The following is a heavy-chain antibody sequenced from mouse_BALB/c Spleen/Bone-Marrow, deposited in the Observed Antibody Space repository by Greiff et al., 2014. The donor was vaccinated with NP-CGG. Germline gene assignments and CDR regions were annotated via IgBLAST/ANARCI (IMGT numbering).Heavy chain of an antibody. V-gene: IGHV5-12-1*01. CDR1: GFAFSSYD. CDR3: TRHGGYYPYYYAMDY. D-gene: IGHD2-3*01. J-gene: IGHJ4*01. CDR2: ISHGGGTT. Sequence: EVKLQESGGGLVKPGGSLKLSCAASGFAFSSYDMSWVRQTPEKRLEWVAYISHGGGTTYYSDTVKGRFTISRDNAKNTLCLQMSSPKSEDTAIYYCTRHGGYYPYYYAMDYWGQGTSVTVSS.